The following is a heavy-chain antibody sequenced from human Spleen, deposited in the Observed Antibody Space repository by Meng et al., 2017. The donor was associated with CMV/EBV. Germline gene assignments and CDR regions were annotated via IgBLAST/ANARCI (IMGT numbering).Heavy chain of an antibody. Sequence: WVRQPPGKGLEWIGYIYYSGSTYYNPSLKSRVTISVDTSKNQFSLKLSSVTAADTAVYYCARDSVTIFGYYGMDVWGQGTTVTVSS. D-gene: IGHD3-3*01. J-gene: IGHJ6*02. CDR2: IYYSGST. CDR3: ARDSVTIFGYYGMDV. V-gene: IGHV4-30-4*01.